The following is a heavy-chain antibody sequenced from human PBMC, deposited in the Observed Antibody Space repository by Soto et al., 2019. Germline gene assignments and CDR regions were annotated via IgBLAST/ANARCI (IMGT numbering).Heavy chain of an antibody. CDR1: VFTFSSYS. CDR2: ISSSSSYI. V-gene: IGHV3-21*01. J-gene: IGHJ4*02. Sequence: PGGSLRLSCAASVFTFSSYSMNWVRQAPGKGLEWVSSISSSSSYIYYADSVKGRFTISRDNAKNSLYLQMNSLRAEDTAVYYCARDPSPAFGVVEYDYWGQGTLVTVSS. CDR3: ARDPSPAFGVVEYDY. D-gene: IGHD3-3*01.